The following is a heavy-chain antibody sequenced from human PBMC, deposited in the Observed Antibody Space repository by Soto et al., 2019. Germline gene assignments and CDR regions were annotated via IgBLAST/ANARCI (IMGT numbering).Heavy chain of an antibody. D-gene: IGHD3-10*01. CDR1: GYTFTSYG. V-gene: IGHV1-18*01. CDR3: AGDFTSFIMVRGVISPPLYYYYGMDV. J-gene: IGHJ6*02. Sequence: GASVKVSCKASGYTFTSYGISWVRQAPGQGLEWMGWISAYNGNTNYAQKLQGRVTMTTDTSTSTAYMELRSLRSDDTAVYNCAGDFTSFIMVRGVISPPLYYYYGMDVWGQGTTVTVSS. CDR2: ISAYNGNT.